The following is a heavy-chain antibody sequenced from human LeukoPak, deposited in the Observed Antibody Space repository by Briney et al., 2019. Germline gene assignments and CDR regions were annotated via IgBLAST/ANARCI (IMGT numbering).Heavy chain of an antibody. CDR2: IGADNEDV. J-gene: IGHJ4*02. Sequence: GASVKVSCKASGYSFTTYAISWVRQAPGQGLEWMGWIGADNEDVKYAQRFQGRVLMTTDTSTTTVYMDLWDLTSDDTAVYYCARDRMAVGATDFDYWGQGTLVTVSS. V-gene: IGHV1-18*01. D-gene: IGHD1-26*01. CDR1: GYSFTTYA. CDR3: ARDRMAVGATDFDY.